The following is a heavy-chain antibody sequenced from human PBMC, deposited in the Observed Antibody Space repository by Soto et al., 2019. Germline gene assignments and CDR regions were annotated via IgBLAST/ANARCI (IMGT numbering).Heavy chain of an antibody. J-gene: IGHJ4*02. D-gene: IGHD2-21*02. CDR1: GDTFTDYY. V-gene: IGHV1-46*01. CDR2: VNPSGGHT. Sequence: QVQLVQSGAEVKKPGASGKVSCKASGDTFTDYYIHWVRQAPGQGLEWMGTVNPSGGHTTYAQHFLGRMTMTRDTSTCTLYMELTSLTSEDTAVYYCARGGHVVVVTAALDYWGQGTLVTVSS. CDR3: ARGGHVVVVTAALDY.